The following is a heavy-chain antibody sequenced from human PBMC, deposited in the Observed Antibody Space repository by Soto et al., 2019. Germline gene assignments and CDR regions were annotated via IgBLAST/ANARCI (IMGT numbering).Heavy chain of an antibody. Sequence: ASVKVSCKASGYTFTSYDINWVRQATGQGLEWMGWMNPNSGNTGYAQKFQGRVIMTRNTSISTAYMELSSLRSEDTAVYYCASLELLLGGGLDYWGQGTLVTVSS. CDR2: MNPNSGNT. CDR3: ASLELLLGGGLDY. CDR1: GYTFTSYD. J-gene: IGHJ4*02. D-gene: IGHD2-15*01. V-gene: IGHV1-8*01.